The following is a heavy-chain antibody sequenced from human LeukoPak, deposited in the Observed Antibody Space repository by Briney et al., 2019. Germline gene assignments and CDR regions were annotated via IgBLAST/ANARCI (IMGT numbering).Heavy chain of an antibody. Sequence: GGSLRLSCAASGFTFSSYAMSWVRQAPGKGLEWVSYISSSGSTIYYADSVKGRFTISRDNSKNTLYLQMNSLRAEDTAVYYCAKDGRVWFGEFHCWFDPWGQGTLVTVSS. V-gene: IGHV3-23*01. CDR1: GFTFSSYA. CDR2: ISSSGSTI. D-gene: IGHD3-10*01. J-gene: IGHJ5*02. CDR3: AKDGRVWFGEFHCWFDP.